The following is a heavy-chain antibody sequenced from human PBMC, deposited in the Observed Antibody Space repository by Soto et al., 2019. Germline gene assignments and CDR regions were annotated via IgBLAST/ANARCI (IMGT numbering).Heavy chain of an antibody. Sequence: SETLSLTCAVYGGSFSGYYWSWIRQPPGKGLEWIGEINHSGSTNYNPSLKSRVTISVDTSKNQFSLKLSSVTAADTAVYYCARGVLWWFYYYYYYMDVWGKGTTVTVSS. CDR3: ARGVLWWFYYYYYYMDV. D-gene: IGHD2-21*01. J-gene: IGHJ6*03. V-gene: IGHV4-34*01. CDR2: INHSGST. CDR1: GGSFSGYY.